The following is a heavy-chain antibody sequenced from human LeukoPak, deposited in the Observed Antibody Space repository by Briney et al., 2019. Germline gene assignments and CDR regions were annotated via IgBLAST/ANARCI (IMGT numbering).Heavy chain of an antibody. J-gene: IGHJ6*02. CDR1: GYTFTSYG. D-gene: IGHD6-13*01. CDR3: ARDVAAAGTSGLNYYYYYGMDV. CDR2: ISAYNGNT. Sequence: ASVKVSCKASGYTFTSYGISWVRQAPGQGLEWMGWISAYNGNTNYAQKLQGRVTMTTDTSTSTAYMELRSLRSDDTAVYYCARDVAAAGTSGLNYYYYYGMDVWGQGTTVTVS. V-gene: IGHV1-18*01.